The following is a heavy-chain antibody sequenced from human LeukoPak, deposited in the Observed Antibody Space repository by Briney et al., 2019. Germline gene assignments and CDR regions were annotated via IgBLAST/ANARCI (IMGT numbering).Heavy chain of an antibody. V-gene: IGHV3-30-3*01. Sequence: GGSLRLSCAASGFTFSSYAMHWVRQAPGKGLEWVAVISYDGSNKYYADSVKGRFTISRDNSKNTLYLQMNSLRAEDTAVYYCPRDQGYSYGYDAWGQGTLVTVSS. D-gene: IGHD5-18*01. J-gene: IGHJ5*02. CDR2: ISYDGSNK. CDR1: GFTFSSYA. CDR3: PRDQGYSYGYDA.